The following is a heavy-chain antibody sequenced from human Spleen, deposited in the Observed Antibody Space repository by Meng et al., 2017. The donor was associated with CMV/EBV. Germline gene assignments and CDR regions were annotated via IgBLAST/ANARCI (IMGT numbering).Heavy chain of an antibody. D-gene: IGHD2/OR15-2a*01. CDR3: ARDRPLYFFDYWGQGTLVTVSSGESSQPLSCFNSEGFCFDP. Sequence: IRDSGTAVYYAESVKGRFTISRDDAKKSVYLQMNSLRAEDTAVYYCARDRPLYFFDYWGQGTLVTVSSGESSQPLSCFNSEGFCFDPWGQGTLVTVSS. CDR2: IRDSGTAV. J-gene: IGHJ5*02. V-gene: IGHV3-11*01.